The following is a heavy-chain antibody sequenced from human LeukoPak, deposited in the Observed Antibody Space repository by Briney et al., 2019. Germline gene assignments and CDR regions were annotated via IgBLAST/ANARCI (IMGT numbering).Heavy chain of an antibody. CDR3: VRGGGTLDM. J-gene: IGHJ3*02. CDR1: GFRFSSYT. Sequence: GGSLRLSCAASGFRFSSYTMSWVRQAPGRGLEWVSCLSSTSTYIYYADSVKGRFTISRDNAKNSLYLQMNSLRDEDTAMYYCVRGGGTLDMWGQGTMVTVSS. V-gene: IGHV3-21*01. D-gene: IGHD1-1*01. CDR2: LSSTSTYI.